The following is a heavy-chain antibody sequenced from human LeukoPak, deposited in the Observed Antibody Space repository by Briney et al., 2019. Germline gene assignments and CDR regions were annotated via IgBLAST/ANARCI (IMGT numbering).Heavy chain of an antibody. CDR1: GGSISSGDYY. J-gene: IGHJ3*02. V-gene: IGHV4-30-4*01. Sequence: SETLSLTCTVSGGSISSGDYYWSWIRQPPGKGLEWIGYIYYSGSTYYNPSLMSRVTISVDTSKNQFSLKLSSVTAADTAVYYCACYRRSDDAFDIWGQGTMVTVSS. D-gene: IGHD2-15*01. CDR3: ACYRRSDDAFDI. CDR2: IYYSGST.